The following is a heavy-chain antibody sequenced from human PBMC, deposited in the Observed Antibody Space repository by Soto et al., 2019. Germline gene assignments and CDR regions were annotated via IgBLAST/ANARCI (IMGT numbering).Heavy chain of an antibody. V-gene: IGHV3-21*01. CDR1: GFTFSRCS. CDR2: ICGSSRYI. J-gene: IGHJ2*01. Sequence: PGGSLRLSCAASGFTFSRCSMNWVRQAPGKGLEWVSSICGSSRYIYYADSVKGRFTISRDNAKNSLYLQMNSLRVEDTAVYYCACITDREIQSIWYLDLWGSGSRV. CDR3: ACITDREIQSIWYLDL. D-gene: IGHD1-20*01.